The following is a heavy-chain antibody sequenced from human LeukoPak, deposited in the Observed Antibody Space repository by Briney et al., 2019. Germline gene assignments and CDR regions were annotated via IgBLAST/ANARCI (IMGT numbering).Heavy chain of an antibody. V-gene: IGHV3-23*01. CDR3: AKTRSMVRGVLDY. CDR2: ISDSGVYT. CDR1: GFTFYAYA. Sequence: PGGSLRLSCAASGFTFYAYAMTWVRQAPGKGLEWISAISDSGVYTYYADSVKGRFTISRDNSNNTLYLQMNSLRAEDTAVYYCAKTRSMVRGVLDYWGQGTLVTVSS. J-gene: IGHJ4*02. D-gene: IGHD3-10*01.